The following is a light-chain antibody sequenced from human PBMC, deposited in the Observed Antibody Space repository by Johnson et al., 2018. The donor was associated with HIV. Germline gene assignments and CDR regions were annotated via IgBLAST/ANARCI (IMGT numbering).Light chain of an antibody. Sequence: QSVLTQPPSVSAAPGQKVTISCSGSSSNIGNNYVSWYQQLPGTAPKLLIYDNNKRPSGIPDRFSGSKSGTSATLGITGLQTGDEADYYCGTWDSSLSVLYVVGTGTKGTGL. J-gene: IGLJ1*01. CDR2: DNN. CDR3: GTWDSSLSVLYV. CDR1: SSNIGNNY. V-gene: IGLV1-51*01.